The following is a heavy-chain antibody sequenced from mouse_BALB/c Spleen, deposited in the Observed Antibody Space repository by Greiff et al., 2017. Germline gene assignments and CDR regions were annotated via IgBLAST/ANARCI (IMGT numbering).Heavy chain of an antibody. D-gene: IGHD2-14*01. V-gene: IGHV1-4*01. CDR2: INPSSGYT. CDR3: ARGRYDKIDYYAMDY. J-gene: IGHJ4*01. Sequence: QVQLKESGAELARPGASVKMSCKASGYTFTSYTMHWVKQRPGQGLEWIGYINPSSGYTNYNQKFKDKATLTADKSSSTAYMQLSSLTSEDSAVYYCARGRYDKIDYYAMDYWGQGTSVTVSS. CDR1: GYTFTSYT.